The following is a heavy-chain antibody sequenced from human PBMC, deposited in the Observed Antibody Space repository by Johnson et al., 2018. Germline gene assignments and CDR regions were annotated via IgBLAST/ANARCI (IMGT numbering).Heavy chain of an antibody. Sequence: QVQLVQSGGGVVQPGRSLRLSCAASGFTLNYYNYGFHWVRQAPGKGLEWVGVVSYEGSLTYYADSVKGRFTISSDISKNPLFLQMSSLRADDTGSYFCVRFQAGSYIVLDVWVQGTTVTVSS. V-gene: IGHV3-33*01. CDR1: GFTLNYYNYG. CDR2: VSYEGSLT. J-gene: IGHJ6*02. CDR3: VRFQAGSYIVLDV. D-gene: IGHD3-16*02.